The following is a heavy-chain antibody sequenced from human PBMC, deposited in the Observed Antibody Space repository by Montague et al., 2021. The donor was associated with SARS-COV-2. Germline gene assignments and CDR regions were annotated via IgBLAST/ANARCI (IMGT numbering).Heavy chain of an antibody. V-gene: IGHV4-34*01. CDR2: INHSGST. CDR3: AREPGVLDTYYYGMDV. CDR1: GGSFSGDN. J-gene: IGHJ6*02. Sequence: SETLSLTCVLYGGSFSGDNWSWIRQPPGKGLEWIGQINHSGSTNYNPSPKSRVTMSVDTSKNQFSLNLRSVTAADTAMYYCAREPGVLDTYYYGMDVWDQGTTVTVSS. D-gene: IGHD3/OR15-3a*01.